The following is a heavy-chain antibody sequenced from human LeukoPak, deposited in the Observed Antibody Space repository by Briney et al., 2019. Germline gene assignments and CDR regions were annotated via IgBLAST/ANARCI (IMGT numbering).Heavy chain of an antibody. V-gene: IGHV3-48*03. CDR3: ARETDSTLFDY. J-gene: IGHJ4*02. Sequence: GGSLRLSCAASGFTFSIYEMNWVRQALGKGLEWLSYISSSGSTIFYADSVKGRFTIPRDNAENSLYLQMNSLRAEDTAVYYCARETDSTLFDYWGQGTLVTVSS. CDR1: GFTFSIYE. CDR2: ISSSGSTI. D-gene: IGHD2-2*01.